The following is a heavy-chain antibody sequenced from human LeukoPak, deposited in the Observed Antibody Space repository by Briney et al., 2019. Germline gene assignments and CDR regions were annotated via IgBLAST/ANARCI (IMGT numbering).Heavy chain of an antibody. Sequence: ASVKVSCKAYGYTFTSYGIRWVRQAPGQGLEWMGWISAYNGNTNYAQKLQGRVTMTTDTSTSTAYMELRSLRSDDTAVYYCARGQARTIFGVVTYYMHVWGKGTTVTVSS. CDR3: ARGQARTIFGVVTYYMHV. V-gene: IGHV1-18*01. J-gene: IGHJ6*03. CDR2: ISAYNGNT. D-gene: IGHD3-3*01. CDR1: GYTFTSYG.